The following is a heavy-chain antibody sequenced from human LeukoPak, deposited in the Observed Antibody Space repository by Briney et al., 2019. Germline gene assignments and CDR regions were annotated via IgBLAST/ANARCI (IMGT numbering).Heavy chain of an antibody. Sequence: GGSLRLSCAPSGFTFSSYWMHWVRQAPGKGLVWVSRINSDGSSTSYADSVKGRFTISRDNAKNTLYLQMNSLRAEDTAVYYCARDFRIYGMDVWGQGTTVTVSS. V-gene: IGHV3-74*01. CDR1: GFTFSSYW. CDR3: ARDFRIYGMDV. J-gene: IGHJ6*02. CDR2: INSDGSST.